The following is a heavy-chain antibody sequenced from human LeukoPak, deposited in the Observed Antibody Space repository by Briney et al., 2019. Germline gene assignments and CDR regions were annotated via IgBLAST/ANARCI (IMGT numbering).Heavy chain of an antibody. CDR1: GGSISSNGYY. V-gene: IGHV4-39*01. CDR2: VYYTGST. J-gene: IGHJ4*02. D-gene: IGHD3-10*01. Sequence: SETLSLTCTVSGGSISSNGYYWVWIRQPPGKGLEWIASVYYTGSTYYTPSLKSRVTISVDTSKNQFSLKLNSVTAADTAVYYCARKPYGSGRFDYWGQGTLVTVSS. CDR3: ARKPYGSGRFDY.